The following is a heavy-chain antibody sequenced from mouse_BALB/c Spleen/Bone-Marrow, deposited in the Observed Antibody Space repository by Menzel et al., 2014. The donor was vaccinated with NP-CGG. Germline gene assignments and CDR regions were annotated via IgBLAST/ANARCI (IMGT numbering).Heavy chain of an antibody. CDR1: GYSITSAYA. CDR3: ARSGNFFDY. D-gene: IGHD3-1*01. Sequence: EVKLVESGPGLMKPSQSLSLTCTVTGYSITSAYAWNWIRQLPGDKLEWMGYITSSGHTSYNPSLKSRISITRDTSKNQFFLQLNSVTTEDTATYFCARSGNFFDYWGQGTTLTVSS. J-gene: IGHJ2*01. CDR2: ITSSGHT. V-gene: IGHV3-2*02.